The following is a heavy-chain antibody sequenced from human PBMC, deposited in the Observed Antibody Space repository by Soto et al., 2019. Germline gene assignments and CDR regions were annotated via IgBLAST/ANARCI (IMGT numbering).Heavy chain of an antibody. Sequence: SAKVSCKDSGCPFDSYAISWVRQAPGQGLEWMGGVIRMFLKPNYAQNFTGRVTITAVKSTSTVYMEMISLISEDKAVYYFAIGGGEMANPPPYLYWGQGTQVTVCS. CDR1: GCPFDSYA. D-gene: IGHD3-16*01. CDR2: VIRMFLKP. V-gene: IGHV1-69*06. CDR3: AIGGGEMANPPPYLY. J-gene: IGHJ4*02.